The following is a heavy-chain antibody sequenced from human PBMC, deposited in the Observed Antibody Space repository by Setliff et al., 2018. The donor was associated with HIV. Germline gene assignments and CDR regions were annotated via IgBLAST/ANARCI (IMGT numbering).Heavy chain of an antibody. CDR3: ARNYIDFWSGYFLVHNLFNP. D-gene: IGHD3-3*01. Sequence: PSETMSLTGTVSGASINSGSYYWSWVRQPAGKGLEWIRHILSNGDINYNPSLKSRVTISGDSSNNHFSLNLRSVTAADTAVYFCARNYIDFWSGYFLVHNLFNPWCQGIHVTVSP. CDR1: GASINSGSYY. V-gene: IGHV4-61*09. CDR2: ILSNGDI. J-gene: IGHJ5*01.